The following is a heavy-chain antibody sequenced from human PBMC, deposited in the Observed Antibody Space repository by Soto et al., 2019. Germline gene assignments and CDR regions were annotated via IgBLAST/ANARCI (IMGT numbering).Heavy chain of an antibody. J-gene: IGHJ4*02. D-gene: IGHD3-10*01. CDR1: GFTFSNAW. CDR3: TADPPLVLWFGSVGY. V-gene: IGHV3-15*01. Sequence: GRSLRLSCAASGFTFSNAWMSWVRQAPGKGLEWVGRIKSKTDGGTTDYAAPVKGRFTISRDDPKNTLYLQMNSLKAEDTAVYYCTADPPLVLWFGSVGYWGQGTLVTVSS. CDR2: IKSKTDGGTT.